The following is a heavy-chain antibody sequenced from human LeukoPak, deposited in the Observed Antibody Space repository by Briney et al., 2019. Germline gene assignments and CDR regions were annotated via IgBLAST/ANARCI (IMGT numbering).Heavy chain of an antibody. J-gene: IGHJ4*02. V-gene: IGHV4-59*01. CDR3: ARVNYYDSSGTDY. Sequence: PSETLSLTCTVSGDSISSYYWSWIRQPPGKGQEWIGYIYYSGSTNYNPSPKSRVTISVDTSKNQFSLRLSSVTAADTAVYYCARVNYYDSSGTDYWGQGTLVTVSS. CDR1: GDSISSYY. CDR2: IYYSGST. D-gene: IGHD3-22*01.